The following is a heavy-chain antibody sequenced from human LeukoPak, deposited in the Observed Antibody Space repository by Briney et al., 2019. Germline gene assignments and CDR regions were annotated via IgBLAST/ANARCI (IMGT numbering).Heavy chain of an antibody. CDR1: GATFSRYA. CDR3: GSDSGSYSYDYYSYYGMDV. V-gene: IGHV1-69*13. CDR2: IIPIFGTA. J-gene: IGHJ6*04. Sequence: SVKLSCKASGATFSRYAISWVRQSPGQGLEWMGGIIPIFGTANYAQKFQGRVTITAEESTHPAYMELSSLRSEETAVYYCGSDSGSYSYDYYSYYGMDVWGKGTTVTVSS. D-gene: IGHD3-10*01.